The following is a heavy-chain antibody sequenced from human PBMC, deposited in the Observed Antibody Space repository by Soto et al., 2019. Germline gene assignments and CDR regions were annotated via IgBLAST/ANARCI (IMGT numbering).Heavy chain of an antibody. CDR2: ASYDESDN. CDR3: AKGGAKTSVARYRFES. D-gene: IGHD1-26*01. V-gene: IGHV3-30*18. Sequence: QVQLVESGGGVVQPGGSLRLSCAASGFIFNNYGIHWVRQAPGKGLDWVAVASYDESDNKYGDSVKGRFTLSRDNSKNTVYLQMNSLTAEDTAVYYCAKGGAKTSVARYRFESWGQGTLVTVSS. CDR1: GFIFNNYG. J-gene: IGHJ5*01.